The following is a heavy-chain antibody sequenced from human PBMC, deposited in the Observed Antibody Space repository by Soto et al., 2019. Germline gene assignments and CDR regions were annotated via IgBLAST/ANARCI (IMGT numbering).Heavy chain of an antibody. J-gene: IGHJ4*02. CDR3: AKVTVPFLEWVARYYFDY. CDR1: GFPFSNYA. CDR2: ISGSGNNT. Sequence: EVQLLESGGGLVQPGGSLRLSCVGSGFPFSNYAMTWVRQAPGKGLEWVSVISGSGNNTYQADDVKGRFTISRDNSKNTLYLQMRSLRAEDSAVYFCAKVTVPFLEWVARYYFDYWGQGTLVTVSS. D-gene: IGHD3-3*02. V-gene: IGHV3-23*01.